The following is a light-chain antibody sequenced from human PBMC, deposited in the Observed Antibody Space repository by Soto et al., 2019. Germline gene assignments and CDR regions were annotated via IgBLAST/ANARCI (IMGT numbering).Light chain of an antibody. CDR1: QSVSSN. Sequence: EIVMTQSPATLSVSPGERATLSCRASQSVSSNLAWYQQKPGQAPRLLLYGASPRDTGIPARFSGSGSGTEFTLTISSLQSEDFAVYYCQQYNNSPQTFGQGTKVEIK. CDR3: QQYNNSPQT. V-gene: IGKV3-15*01. CDR2: GAS. J-gene: IGKJ1*01.